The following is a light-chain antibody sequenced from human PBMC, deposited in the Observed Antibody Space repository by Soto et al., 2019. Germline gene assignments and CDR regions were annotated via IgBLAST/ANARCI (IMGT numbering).Light chain of an antibody. Sequence: IVLKQSPGTLSLSPGERATLSCRASQSVTSNYLAWYQQKPGRAPGLLIYDASNRATGIPARFSGSGSGTDFTLTISSLEPEDFAVYYCQQHSNWPLTFGGGTKVDIK. J-gene: IGKJ4*01. CDR2: DAS. CDR3: QQHSNWPLT. V-gene: IGKV3-11*01. CDR1: QSVTSNY.